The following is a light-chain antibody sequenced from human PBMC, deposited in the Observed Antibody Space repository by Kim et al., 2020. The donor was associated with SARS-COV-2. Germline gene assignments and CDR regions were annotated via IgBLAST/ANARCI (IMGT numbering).Light chain of an antibody. V-gene: IGLV3-1*01. Sequence: SYELTQPPSVSVSPVQTASITCSGDKLGDKYACWYQQKPGQSPVLVIYQDSKRPSGIPERFSGSNSGNTATLTISGTQAMDEADYYCQAWDSSTAWVFGGGTQLT. J-gene: IGLJ3*02. CDR3: QAWDSSTAWV. CDR1: KLGDKY. CDR2: QDS.